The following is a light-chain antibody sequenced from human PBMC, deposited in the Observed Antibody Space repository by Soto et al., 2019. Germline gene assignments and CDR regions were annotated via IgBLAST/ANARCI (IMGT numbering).Light chain of an antibody. Sequence: QSVLTQPPSVSAAPGQTVTISCSGSHSNIGSNFVSWYQQLPASAPKLLNYDNNKRPSGIPDRFSGSKSGTSATLGITGVQTGDEADYYCGTWDSSLRVVVFGGGTKLTVL. J-gene: IGLJ3*02. CDR1: HSNIGSNF. V-gene: IGLV1-51*01. CDR3: GTWDSSLRVVV. CDR2: DNN.